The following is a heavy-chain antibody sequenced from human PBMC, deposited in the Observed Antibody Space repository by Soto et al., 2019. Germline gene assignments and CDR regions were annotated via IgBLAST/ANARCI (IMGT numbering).Heavy chain of an antibody. V-gene: IGHV3-23*01. J-gene: IGHJ4*02. CDR3: AKRDYYDSRGDYYPYYFDH. D-gene: IGHD3-22*01. Sequence: DSVKGRFTISRDNSKNTLYLQMNSLRVEDTAVYYCAKRDYYDSRGDYYPYYFDHWGQGTLVTVPS.